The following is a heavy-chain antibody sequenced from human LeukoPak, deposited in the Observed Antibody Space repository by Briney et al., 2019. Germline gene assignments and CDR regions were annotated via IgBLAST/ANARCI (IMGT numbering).Heavy chain of an antibody. CDR3: ASIAYCGGDCSHLIDY. CDR1: GGSISSGGYY. Sequence: PSETLSLTCTVSGGSISSGGYYWRWIRQHPGKGLEWIGYIYYSGSTYYNPSLKSRVTISVDTSKNQFSLKLSSVTAADTAVYYCASIAYCGGDCSHLIDYWGQGTLVTVSS. V-gene: IGHV4-31*03. J-gene: IGHJ4*02. CDR2: IYYSGST. D-gene: IGHD2-21*02.